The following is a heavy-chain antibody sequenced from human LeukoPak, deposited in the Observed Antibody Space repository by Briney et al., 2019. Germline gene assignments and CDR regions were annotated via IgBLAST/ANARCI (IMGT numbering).Heavy chain of an antibody. J-gene: IGHJ4*02. CDR2: IYPGDSDT. CDR3: ASQTGTTLDY. V-gene: IGHV5-51*01. CDR1: GYKVSNYW. D-gene: IGHD1-7*01. Sequence: GESLKISCKGSGYKVSNYWIGWVRQTPMKSLEWMGIIYPGDSDTRYSPSFRGQVTISADKSINTAYLQWSSLTASDTAMYYCASQTGTTLDYWGQGTLVTVSS.